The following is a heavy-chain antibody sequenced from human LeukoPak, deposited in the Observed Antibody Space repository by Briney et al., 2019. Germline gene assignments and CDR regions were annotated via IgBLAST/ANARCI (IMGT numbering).Heavy chain of an antibody. CDR2: INPSTGGT. CDR3: ARDQSFYDAGDQRFDY. J-gene: IGHJ4*02. Sequence: ASVKVSCKASGYTFTNYFIHWVRQAPGLGLEWMGWINPSTGGTNYAQMFQGRVTMTRDTSISTAYMELSSLISDDTAVYYCARDQSFYDAGDQRFDYWGQGTLVTVSS. D-gene: IGHD2/OR15-2a*01. CDR1: GYTFTNYF. V-gene: IGHV1-2*02.